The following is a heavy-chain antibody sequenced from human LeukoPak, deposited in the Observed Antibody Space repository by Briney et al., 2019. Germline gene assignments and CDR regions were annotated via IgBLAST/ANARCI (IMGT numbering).Heavy chain of an antibody. CDR2: FDPEDGET. D-gene: IGHD3-3*01. Sequence: ASVNVSCRVSGYTLTELSMHWVRQAPGKGLEWMGGFDPEDGETIYAQKFQGRVTMTEDTSTDTAYMELSSLRSEDTAVYYCARTITIFGVVNNYFDYWGQGTLVTVSS. CDR1: GYTLTELS. V-gene: IGHV1-24*01. CDR3: ARTITIFGVVNNYFDY. J-gene: IGHJ4*02.